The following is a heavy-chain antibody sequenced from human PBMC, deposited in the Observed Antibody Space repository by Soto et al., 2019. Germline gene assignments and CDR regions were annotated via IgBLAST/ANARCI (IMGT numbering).Heavy chain of an antibody. CDR3: ARDQEIAAAGIYHYYYGMDV. D-gene: IGHD6-13*01. J-gene: IGHJ6*02. V-gene: IGHV1-2*04. CDR2: INPNSGGT. CDR1: GYTFTGYY. Sequence: QVQLVQSGAEVKKPGASVKVSCKASGYTFTGYYMHWVRQAPGQGLEWMGWINPNSGGTNYAQKFQGWVTMTRDTSISTAYMELSRLRSDDTAVYYCARDQEIAAAGIYHYYYGMDVWGQGTTVTVSS.